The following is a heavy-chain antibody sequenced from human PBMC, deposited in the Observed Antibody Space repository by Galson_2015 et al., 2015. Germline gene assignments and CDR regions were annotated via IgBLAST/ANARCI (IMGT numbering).Heavy chain of an antibody. Sequence: SLRLSCAASGFTFSSYAMSWVRQAPGKGLEWVSGISSSGGHTFYADSVKGRFTISRDNSKNTLYLQMNSLRAEDTAVYYCAASSYSDSSGCLATWGQGTLVTVSS. D-gene: IGHD3-22*01. V-gene: IGHV3-23*01. J-gene: IGHJ4*02. CDR3: AASSYSDSSGCLAT. CDR2: ISSSGGHT. CDR1: GFTFSSYA.